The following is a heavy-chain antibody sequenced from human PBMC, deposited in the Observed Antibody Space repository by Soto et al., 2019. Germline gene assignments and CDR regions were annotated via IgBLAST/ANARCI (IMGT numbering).Heavy chain of an antibody. D-gene: IGHD1-26*01. CDR1: GFTFSTYW. J-gene: IGHJ6*02. CDR2: IKQDGTEK. Sequence: EVQLVESGGGLVQPGGSLRLSCAASGFTFSTYWMSWVRRTPGKGLEWVANIKQDGTEKYYVDSVRGRLTVSRDNAKSSLYLQMNSLRVEDTPVYYCTTSPHRDSERVFVWGQGTTVTVSS. V-gene: IGHV3-7*01. CDR3: TTSPHRDSERVFV.